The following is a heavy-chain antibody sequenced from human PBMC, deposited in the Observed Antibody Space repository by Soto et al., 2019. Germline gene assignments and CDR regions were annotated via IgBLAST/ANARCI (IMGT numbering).Heavy chain of an antibody. CDR3: ARQQIPGELTAFDI. V-gene: IGHV5-51*01. CDR1: GYSFTSFW. CDR2: IYPGDSDT. Sequence: GESLKISCKGSGYSFTSFWIGWVRQMPGKGLEWMGIIYPGDSDTRYIPSFQGQVTISADKSISTACLQWSSLKASDTAMYYCARQQIPGELTAFDIWGQGTMVTVSS. J-gene: IGHJ3*02. D-gene: IGHD1-26*01.